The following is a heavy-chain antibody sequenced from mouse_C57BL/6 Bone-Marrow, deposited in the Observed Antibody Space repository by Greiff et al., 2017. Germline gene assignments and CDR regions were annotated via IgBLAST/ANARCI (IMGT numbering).Heavy chain of an antibody. CDR1: GYTFTSYW. J-gene: IGHJ4*01. CDR3: ARSPYYGNNPYYAMAY. V-gene: IGHV1-52*01. CDR2: IDPSDSDT. D-gene: IGHD2-1*01. Sequence: QVQLQQPGAELVRPGSSVKLSCKASGYTFTSYWMHWVKQRPIQGLEWIGNIDPSDSDTHYNQKFKDKDTLTVDKSSSTAYMQLSSLTSEDSAVXYFARSPYYGNNPYYAMAYWGQGTSVTVS.